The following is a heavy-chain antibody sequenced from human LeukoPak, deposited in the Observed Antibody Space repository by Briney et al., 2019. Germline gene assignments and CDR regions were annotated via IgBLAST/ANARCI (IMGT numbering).Heavy chain of an antibody. J-gene: IGHJ4*02. D-gene: IGHD3-10*01. Sequence: GRSLRLSCLASVFTLSRYGFHCVRQAPGKGPEWVAGVTYDRRTEFYADSVRGRFTLSRDNSKNAIYLQMNSLRTEDTAVYYCARDLGFGAPDDSWGQGTLVTVSS. CDR1: VFTLSRYG. CDR3: ARDLGFGAPDDS. V-gene: IGHV3-30*03. CDR2: VTYDRRTE.